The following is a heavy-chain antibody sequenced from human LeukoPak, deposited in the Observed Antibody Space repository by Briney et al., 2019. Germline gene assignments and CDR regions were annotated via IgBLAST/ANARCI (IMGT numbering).Heavy chain of an antibody. V-gene: IGHV3-53*01. J-gene: IGHJ6*03. CDR2: IHKNAIT. Sequence: GGSLRLSCAASGFTVSSNYMSWVRQAPGKGLEWVSVIHKNAITYYADTVKGRFTISRDNSKNMLYLQMNRLRAEDTAVYYCARSLRVRGVPDYMDVWGKGTTVIISS. CDR1: GFTVSSNY. CDR3: ARSLRVRGVPDYMDV. D-gene: IGHD3-10*01.